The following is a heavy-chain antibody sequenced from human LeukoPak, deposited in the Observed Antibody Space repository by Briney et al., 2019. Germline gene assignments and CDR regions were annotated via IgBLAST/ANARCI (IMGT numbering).Heavy chain of an antibody. V-gene: IGHV1-69*02. CDR1: GGTFSSYT. J-gene: IGHJ5*02. CDR2: IIPILGIA. Sequence: SVKVSCKASGGTFSSYTISWVRQAPGQGLEWMGRIIPILGIANYAQKFQGRVTITADKSTSTAYMELSSLRSEYTAVYYCARGQGVVVKDWFDPWGQGTLVTVSS. CDR3: ARGQGVVVKDWFDP. D-gene: IGHD2-15*01.